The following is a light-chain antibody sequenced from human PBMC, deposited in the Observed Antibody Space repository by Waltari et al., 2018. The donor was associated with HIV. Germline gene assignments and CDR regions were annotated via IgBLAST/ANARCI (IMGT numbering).Light chain of an antibody. J-gene: IGLJ3*02. CDR2: EVS. V-gene: IGLV2-14*01. CDR3: SSYTSSSTWV. CDR1: SSDVGGYNY. Sequence: QSALTPPAPVSGSPGQSITISCTGTSSDVGGYNYVSWYQQHPGKAPKLMIYEVSNRPSGVSNRFSGSKSGNTASLTISGLQAEDEADYYCSSYTSSSTWVFGGGTKLTVL.